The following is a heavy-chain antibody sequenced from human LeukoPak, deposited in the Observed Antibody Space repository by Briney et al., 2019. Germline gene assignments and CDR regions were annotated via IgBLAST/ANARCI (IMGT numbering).Heavy chain of an antibody. D-gene: IGHD2-15*01. CDR3: ARQNAFSRSGGIANWFDP. CDR1: GYTFTSYG. Sequence: GASVKVSCKASGYTFTSYGISWVRQAPGQGLEWMGWISAYNGNTNYAQKLQGRVTMTTDTSTSTAYMELRSLRSDDTAVYYCARQNAFSRSGGIANWFDPWAREPWSPSPQ. CDR2: ISAYNGNT. J-gene: IGHJ5*02. V-gene: IGHV1-18*04.